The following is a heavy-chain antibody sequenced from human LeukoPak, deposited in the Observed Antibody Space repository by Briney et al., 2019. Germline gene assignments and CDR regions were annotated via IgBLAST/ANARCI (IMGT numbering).Heavy chain of an antibody. Sequence: ASVKVSCKASGYTFTSYGISWVRQAPGQGLEWMGWISAYNGNTNYAQKLQGRVTMTEDKSTSTAYMELRSLRSDDTAVYYCARDADKSAVWFGDTPHNFDYWGQGTLVTVSS. CDR3: ARDADKSAVWFGDTPHNFDY. D-gene: IGHD3-10*01. CDR2: ISAYNGNT. V-gene: IGHV1-18*01. CDR1: GYTFTSYG. J-gene: IGHJ4*02.